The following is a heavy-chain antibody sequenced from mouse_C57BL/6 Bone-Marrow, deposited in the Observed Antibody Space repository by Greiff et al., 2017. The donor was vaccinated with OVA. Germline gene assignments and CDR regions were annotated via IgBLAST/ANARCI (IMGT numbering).Heavy chain of an antibody. CDR2: IYPGGGYT. V-gene: IGHV1-63*01. CDR1: GYTFTNYW. Sequence: QVQLKQSGAELVRPGPSVKMSCKASGYTFTNYWIGWAKQRPGHGLEWIGDIYPGGGYTNYNEKFKGKATLTADKSSSTAYMQFSSLTSEDSAIYYCARGGGYDDYFDYWGQGTTLTVSS. D-gene: IGHD2-2*01. J-gene: IGHJ2*01. CDR3: ARGGGYDDYFDY.